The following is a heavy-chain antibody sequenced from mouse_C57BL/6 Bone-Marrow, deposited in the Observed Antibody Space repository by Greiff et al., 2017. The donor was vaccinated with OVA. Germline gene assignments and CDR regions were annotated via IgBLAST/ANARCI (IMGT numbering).Heavy chain of an antibody. Sequence: VQLQQPGAELVKPGASVKLSCKASGYTFTSYWMHWVKQRPGRGLEWIGRIDPNSGGTKYNEKFKSKATLTVDKPSSTAYMQRSSLTSEDSAVYYCARYFITTVVATGYFDVWGTGTTVTVSS. CDR3: ARYFITTVVATGYFDV. D-gene: IGHD1-1*01. J-gene: IGHJ1*03. V-gene: IGHV1-72*01. CDR1: GYTFTSYW. CDR2: IDPNSGGT.